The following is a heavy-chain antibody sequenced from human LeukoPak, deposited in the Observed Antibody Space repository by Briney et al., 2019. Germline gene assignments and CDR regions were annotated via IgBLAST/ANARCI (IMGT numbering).Heavy chain of an antibody. CDR2: INHSGST. CDR3: ARMASDARVVPAAYFDY. Sequence: SETLSLTCAVYGGSFSGYYWSWIRQPPGKGLERIGEINHSGSTNYNPSLKSRVTISVDTSKNQFSLKLSSVTAADTAVYYCARMASDARVVPAAYFDYWGQGTLVTVSS. J-gene: IGHJ4*02. CDR1: GGSFSGYY. D-gene: IGHD2-2*01. V-gene: IGHV4-34*01.